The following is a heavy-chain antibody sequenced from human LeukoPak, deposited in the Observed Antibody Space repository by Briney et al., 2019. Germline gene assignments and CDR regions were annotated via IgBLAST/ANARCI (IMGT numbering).Heavy chain of an antibody. J-gene: IGHJ6*02. CDR1: GYTLTELS. CDR3: ATALPPIVVVVAATKFYYYYGMDV. D-gene: IGHD2-15*01. V-gene: IGHV1-24*01. Sequence: ASVKVSCKVSGYTLTELSMHWVRQAPGKGLEWMGGFDPEGGETIYAQKFQGRVTMTEDTSTDTAYMELSNLRSEDTAVYYCATALPPIVVVVAATKFYYYYGMDVWGQGTTVTVSS. CDR2: FDPEGGET.